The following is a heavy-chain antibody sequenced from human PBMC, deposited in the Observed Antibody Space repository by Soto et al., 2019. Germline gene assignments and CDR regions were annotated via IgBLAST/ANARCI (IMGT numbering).Heavy chain of an antibody. CDR3: AADRSYGSSGMDV. J-gene: IGHJ6*02. V-gene: IGHV1-58*01. CDR2: IVVGSGNT. CDR1: GFSFTSSA. Sequence: ASVKVSFKASGFSFTSSAVQWVRQARGQRLEWIGWIVVGSGNTNYAQKFQERVTITRDMSTSTAYMELSSLRSEDTAVYYCAADRSYGSSGMDVWGQGTTVTVSS. D-gene: IGHD5-18*01.